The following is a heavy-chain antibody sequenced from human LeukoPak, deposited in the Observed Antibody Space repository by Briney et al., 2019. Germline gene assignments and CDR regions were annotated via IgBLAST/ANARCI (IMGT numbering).Heavy chain of an antibody. V-gene: IGHV4-34*01. CDR3: ARGGWFGYSYGYWY. Sequence: ETLSLTCAVYGGSFSGYYWSWIRQPPGKGLEWIGEINHSGSTNYNPSLKSRVTISVDTSKNQFSLKLSSVTAADTAVYYCARGGWFGYSYGYWYWGQGTLVTVSS. D-gene: IGHD5-18*01. J-gene: IGHJ4*02. CDR2: INHSGST. CDR1: GGSFSGYY.